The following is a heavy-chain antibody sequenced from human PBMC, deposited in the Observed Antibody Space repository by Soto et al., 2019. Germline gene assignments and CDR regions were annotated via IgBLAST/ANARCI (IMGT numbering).Heavy chain of an antibody. Sequence: EVQLLESGGGLVQPGGSLRLSCAASGFAFSSSAMAWVRQTPGKGLQWVSAITVAGGGTYYADSVKGRFTISRDNPKKTLYLQMNSLSAAGTALSFCAKWPPSPKMGVTSHWGQGTLVTVSS. CDR1: GFAFSSSA. CDR2: ITVAGGGT. V-gene: IGHV3-23*01. CDR3: AKWPPSPKMGVTSH. J-gene: IGHJ4*02. D-gene: IGHD1-26*01.